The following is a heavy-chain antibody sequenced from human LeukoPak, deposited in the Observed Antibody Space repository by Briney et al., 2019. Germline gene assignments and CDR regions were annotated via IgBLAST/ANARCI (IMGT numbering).Heavy chain of an antibody. CDR2: IRSKANSYAT. V-gene: IGHV3-73*01. Sequence: GGSLRLSCAASGFTFSGSAMHWVRQASGKGLEWVGRIRSKANSYATAYAASVNGRFTISRDDSKNTAYLQMNSLKTEDTAVYHCTRHTVVTGPFDYWGQGTLVTVSS. D-gene: IGHD2-21*02. CDR1: GFTFSGSA. J-gene: IGHJ4*02. CDR3: TRHTVVTGPFDY.